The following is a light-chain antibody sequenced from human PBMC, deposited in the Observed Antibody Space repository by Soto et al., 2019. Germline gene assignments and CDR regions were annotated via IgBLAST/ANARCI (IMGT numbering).Light chain of an antibody. CDR3: AAWDDSLNVV. Sequence: QAVVTQRPSASGTSGQRVTISCSGSSSNIGTNAVNWYQQLPGTAPKLLIYSTNQRPSGVPDRFSGSKSGTSASLAISGLQSEDEADYYCAAWDDSLNVVFGGGTKLTVL. CDR1: SSNIGTNA. J-gene: IGLJ2*01. CDR2: STN. V-gene: IGLV1-44*01.